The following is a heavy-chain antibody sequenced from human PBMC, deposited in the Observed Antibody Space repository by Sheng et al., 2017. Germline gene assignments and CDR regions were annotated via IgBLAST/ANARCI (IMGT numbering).Heavy chain of an antibody. CDR2: IIPIFGTA. V-gene: IGHV1-69*05. D-gene: IGHD3-16*02. CDR3: ARVSRDYIWGSYPHGAFDI. CDR1: GGTFSSYA. Sequence: QVQLVQSGAEVKKPGSSVKVSCKASGGTFSSYAISWVRQAPGQGLEWMGGIIPIFGTANYAQKFQGRVTITTDESTSTAYMELSSLRSEDTAVYYCARVSRDYIWGSYPHGAFDIWGQGTMVTVSS. J-gene: IGHJ3*02.